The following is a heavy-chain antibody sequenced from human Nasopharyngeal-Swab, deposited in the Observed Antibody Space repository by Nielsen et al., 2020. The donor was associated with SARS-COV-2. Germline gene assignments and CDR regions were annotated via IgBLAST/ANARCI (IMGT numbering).Heavy chain of an antibody. V-gene: IGHV1-58*01. CDR3: ARSDLYSSSWYAPFDY. CDR1: GFTFTSSA. J-gene: IGHJ4*02. Sequence: SVKVSCKASGFTFTSSAVQWVRQARGQRLEWIGWIVVGSGNTNYAQKFQERVTITRDMSTSTAYMELNSLRAEDTAVYYCARSDLYSSSWYAPFDYWGQGTLVTVSS. D-gene: IGHD6-13*01. CDR2: IVVGSGNT.